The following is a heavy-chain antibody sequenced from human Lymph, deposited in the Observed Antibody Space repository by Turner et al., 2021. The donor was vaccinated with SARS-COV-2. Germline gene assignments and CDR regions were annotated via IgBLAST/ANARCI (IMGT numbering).Heavy chain of an antibody. CDR2: IIPFLRIA. Sequence: QVQLVQSGAEVKKPGSSVKVSCKASGGTFSSYAISWVRQAPGQGLEWMGGIIPFLRIATYAKKSQGRVTFTADKSTSTAYMELSSLRSEDTAVFYCARVVGGFGELGYYYYYGMDVWGQGTTVTVSS. D-gene: IGHD3-10*01. CDR3: ARVVGGFGELGYYYYYGMDV. V-gene: IGHV1-69*10. J-gene: IGHJ6*02. CDR1: GGTFSSYA.